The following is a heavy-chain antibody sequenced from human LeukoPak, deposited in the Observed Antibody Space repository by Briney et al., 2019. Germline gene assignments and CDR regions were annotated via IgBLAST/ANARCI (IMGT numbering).Heavy chain of an antibody. V-gene: IGHV3-23*01. Sequence: GGSLRLSCASSGITFTIHAMSWVRQAPGKGLEWVSLISGSGGHTYYGDSVKGRFTISRDNSKSTLYLQMNSLRAEDTAVYYCAKGGVATMRDGYNYYYYYMEVWGRGTTVTVSS. CDR2: ISGSGGHT. J-gene: IGHJ6*03. D-gene: IGHD5-24*01. CDR3: AKGGVATMRDGYNYYYYYMEV. CDR1: GITFTIHA.